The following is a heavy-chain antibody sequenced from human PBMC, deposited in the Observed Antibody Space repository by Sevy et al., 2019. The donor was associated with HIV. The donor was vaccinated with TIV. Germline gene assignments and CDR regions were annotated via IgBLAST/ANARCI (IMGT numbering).Heavy chain of an antibody. CDR1: GYSFSSYA. CDR2: INGQGGST. CDR3: ARPSPRIAAAASAFYDN. D-gene: IGHD6-13*01. Sequence: GGSLRLSCVVSGYSFSSYAISWVRQALGKGLEWVSTINGQGGSTYYADSVKGRFTISRDNPKKTLFLQMINLRVDDTAIYYCARPSPRIAAAASAFYDNWGQGTLVTVSS. V-gene: IGHV3-23*01. J-gene: IGHJ4*02.